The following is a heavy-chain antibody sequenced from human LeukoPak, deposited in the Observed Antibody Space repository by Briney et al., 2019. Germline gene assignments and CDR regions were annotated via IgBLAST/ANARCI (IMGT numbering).Heavy chain of an antibody. D-gene: IGHD3-16*01. CDR1: VFTFSNSA. CDR2: ISSRGGTT. J-gene: IGHJ3*01. CDR3: AKDLKGFYDYVRGSYAVDL. V-gene: IGHV3-23*01. Sequence: GGSLRLSCAASVFTFSNSAMSWVRQGQGTGLEWVSGISSRGGTTDYADFVKGRFTMSRDNSKNTLYLQMHSLRAEDTAIYYCAKDLKGFYDYVRGSYAVDLWGQGTTVTVSS.